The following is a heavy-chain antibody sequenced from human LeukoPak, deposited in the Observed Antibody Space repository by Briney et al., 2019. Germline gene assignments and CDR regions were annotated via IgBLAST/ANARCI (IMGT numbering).Heavy chain of an antibody. CDR2: INHSGST. CDR3: ARGKVRIYYDSSGYYSPFDY. Sequence: SETLSLTCAVYGGSFSGYYWSWIRQPPGKGLEWIGEINHSGSTNYNPSLKSRVTISVDTSKNQFSLKLSSVTAADTAVYYCARGKVRIYYDSSGYYSPFDYWGQGTLVTVFS. J-gene: IGHJ4*02. V-gene: IGHV4-34*01. CDR1: GGSFSGYY. D-gene: IGHD3-22*01.